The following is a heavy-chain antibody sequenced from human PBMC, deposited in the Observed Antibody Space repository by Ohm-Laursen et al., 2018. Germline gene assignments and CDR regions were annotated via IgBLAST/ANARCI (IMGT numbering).Heavy chain of an antibody. CDR3: ALSYDYNFDY. D-gene: IGHD3-22*01. Sequence: SLRLSCAASGFTFNSYSMIWVRQAPGKGLEWVSNISSSSGTIYYADSVKGRFTISRDNSKNTLYLQMNSLRAEDTAVYYCALSYDYNFDYWGQGTLVTVSS. V-gene: IGHV3-48*01. J-gene: IGHJ4*02. CDR1: GFTFNSYS. CDR2: ISSSSGTI.